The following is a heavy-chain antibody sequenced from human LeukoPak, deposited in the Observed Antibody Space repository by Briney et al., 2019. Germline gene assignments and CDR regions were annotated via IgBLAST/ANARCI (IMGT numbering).Heavy chain of an antibody. J-gene: IGHJ5*02. D-gene: IGHD4-17*01. Sequence: SETLSLTCTVSGGSISSSSYYWGWIRQHPGKGLEWIGYIYYSGSTYYNPSLKSRVTISVDTSKNQFSLKLSSVTAADTAVYYCARAHDYGDYGAWGQGTLVTVSS. CDR1: GGSISSSSYY. CDR3: ARAHDYGDYGA. V-gene: IGHV4-31*03. CDR2: IYYSGST.